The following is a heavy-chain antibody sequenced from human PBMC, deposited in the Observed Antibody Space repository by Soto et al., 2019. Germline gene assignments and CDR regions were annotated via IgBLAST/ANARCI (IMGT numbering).Heavy chain of an antibody. CDR2: ISYDGSAK. CDR1: GFTFNSQG. CDR3: VKGGTSVSSAGFDY. J-gene: IGHJ4*02. Sequence: PGGSLRLSCAASGFTFNSQGIHWVRQAPGKGLEWVAVISYDGSAKYYADSVKGRFTISRDNSKNTLSLQMRSLRPEDTAVYYCVKGGTSVSSAGFDYWGLGTLVTVSS. V-gene: IGHV3-30*18. D-gene: IGHD3-22*01.